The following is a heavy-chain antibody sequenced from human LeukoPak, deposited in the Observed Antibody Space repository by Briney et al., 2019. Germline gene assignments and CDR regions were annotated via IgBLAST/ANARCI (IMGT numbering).Heavy chain of an antibody. CDR3: ARGGNSGWRTPNDDY. D-gene: IGHD6-19*01. CDR2: SSAYNGNT. V-gene: IGHV1-18*01. J-gene: IGHJ4*02. Sequence: ASVKVSCKASGYTFSSSDISWVRQAPGQGLEWMGWSSAYNGNTNYAQKLQGRVTMTTDTSTSTAYMELRSLRSDDTAVYYCARGGNSGWRTPNDDYWGQGTLVTVSS. CDR1: GYTFSSSD.